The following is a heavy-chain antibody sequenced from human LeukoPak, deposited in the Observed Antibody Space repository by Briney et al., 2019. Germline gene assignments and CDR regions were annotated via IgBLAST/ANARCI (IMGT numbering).Heavy chain of an antibody. CDR2: IWYDSSNK. CDR3: ARDRSSGWSQEGFPTSWYFDL. CDR1: RFTFSNYG. J-gene: IGHJ2*01. D-gene: IGHD6-19*01. Sequence: GGSLRLSCAASRFTFSNYGMHWVRQAPGKGLEWVGIIWYDSSNKYYTDSVKGRFTISRDNSKITLYLQMNRLRAEDTAVYYCARDRSSGWSQEGFPTSWYFDLWGGGALVTVSS. V-gene: IGHV3-33*01.